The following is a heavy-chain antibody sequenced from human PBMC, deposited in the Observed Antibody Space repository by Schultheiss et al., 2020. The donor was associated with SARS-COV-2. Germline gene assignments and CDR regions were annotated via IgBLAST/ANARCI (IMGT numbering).Heavy chain of an antibody. CDR2: ISYDGSNE. D-gene: IGHD5-24*01. CDR3: AKGGSRVEYFQH. J-gene: IGHJ1*01. V-gene: IGHV3-30*07. Sequence: GGSLRLSCAASGFTFSSYSMHWVRQAPGKGLEWVALISYDGSNEYYADSMKGRFTISRDNSKNTLYLQMNSLRAEDTAVYYCAKGGSRVEYFQHWGQGTLVTVSS. CDR1: GFTFSSYS.